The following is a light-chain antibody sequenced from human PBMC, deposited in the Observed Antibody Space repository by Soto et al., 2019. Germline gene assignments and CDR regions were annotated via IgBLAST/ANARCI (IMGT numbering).Light chain of an antibody. CDR1: SSDVGGYNY. CDR2: DVS. Sequence: QSVLTQPASVSGSPGQSITISCTGTSSDVGGYNYVSWYQQHPGNAPKLMIYDVSNRPSGVSNRFSGSKSGNTASLTISGLQAEDEADYSCSSYTSSSTYVFGTGTKVTVL. J-gene: IGLJ1*01. V-gene: IGLV2-14*01. CDR3: SSYTSSSTYV.